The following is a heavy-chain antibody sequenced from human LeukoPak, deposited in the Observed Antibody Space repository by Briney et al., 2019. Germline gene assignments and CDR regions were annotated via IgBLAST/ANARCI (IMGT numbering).Heavy chain of an antibody. J-gene: IGHJ4*02. CDR1: GYTFSSYG. V-gene: IGHV1-18*01. D-gene: IGHD1-1*01. Sequence: ASVKVSCKASGYTFSSYGINWVRQAPGQGLEWMGWISVINNGNTRYAQNFQGRLTMTTDTSTTTAYMELRSLRSDDTAVYYCARSTTLFDYWGQGTLVTVSS. CDR3: ARSTTLFDY. CDR2: ISVINNGNT.